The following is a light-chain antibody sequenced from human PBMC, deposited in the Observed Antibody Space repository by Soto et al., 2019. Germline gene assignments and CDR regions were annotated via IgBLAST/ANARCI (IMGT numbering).Light chain of an antibody. V-gene: IGKV3-11*01. J-gene: IGKJ5*01. CDR3: QQRSNWPPVT. Sequence: ETVLTQSPATLSLSPGERATLSCRASQSVSSYLAWYQQKPGQAPRLLIYDASNRATGIPARFSGSGSGTDFTLTISSLEPEDFAVYYCQQRSNWPPVTFGQWTRLEIK. CDR2: DAS. CDR1: QSVSSY.